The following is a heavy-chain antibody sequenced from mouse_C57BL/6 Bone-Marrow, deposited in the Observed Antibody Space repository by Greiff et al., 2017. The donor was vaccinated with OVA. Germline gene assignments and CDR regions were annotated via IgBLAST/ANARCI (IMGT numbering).Heavy chain of an antibody. D-gene: IGHD1-1*01. CDR2: IDPSDSYT. Sequence: QVQLQQSGAELVMPGASVKLSCKASGYTFTSYWMHWVKQRPGQGLEWIGEIDPSDSYTNYNQKFKGKSTLTVAKSSSTAYMQLSSLTSEDSAVYYCAGRGRDGSRGYWGQGTTLTVSA. V-gene: IGHV1-69*01. J-gene: IGHJ2*01. CDR3: AGRGRDGSRGY. CDR1: GYTFTSYW.